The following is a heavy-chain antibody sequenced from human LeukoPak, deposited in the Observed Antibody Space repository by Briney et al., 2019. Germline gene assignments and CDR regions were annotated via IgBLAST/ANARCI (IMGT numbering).Heavy chain of an antibody. D-gene: IGHD6-19*01. Sequence: PSETLSLTCTVSGGSISSSSYYWGWIRQPPGKGLEWIGSIYYSGSTYYNPSLKSRVTISVDTSKNQFSLKLSSVTAADAAVYYCARVEAYSSGWYSLDYWGQGTLVTVSS. CDR1: GGSISSSSYY. V-gene: IGHV4-39*07. CDR3: ARVEAYSSGWYSLDY. J-gene: IGHJ4*02. CDR2: IYYSGST.